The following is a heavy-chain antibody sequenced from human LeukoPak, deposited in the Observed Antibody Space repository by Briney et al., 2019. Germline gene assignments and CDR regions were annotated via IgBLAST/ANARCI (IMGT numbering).Heavy chain of an antibody. D-gene: IGHD3-9*01. J-gene: IGHJ5*02. CDR2: ITAYNGNT. CDR1: DNTFSNYG. Sequence: ASVKVSCKASDNTFSNYGVTWVRQAPGQGLEWMGWITAYNGNTKYAQKFQGRVTMTTESSTSTVFMELRSLTSDDTAVYYCARAKAYSEILTAYNPWGQGTLVTVSS. V-gene: IGHV1-18*04. CDR3: ARAKAYSEILTAYNP.